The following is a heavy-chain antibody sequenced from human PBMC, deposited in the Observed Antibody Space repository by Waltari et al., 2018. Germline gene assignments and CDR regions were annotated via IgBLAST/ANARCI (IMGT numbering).Heavy chain of an antibody. D-gene: IGHD3-22*01. V-gene: IGHV4-34*01. J-gene: IGHJ4*02. Sequence: QVQLQQWGAGLLKPSETLSLTCAVYGGSFSGYYWSWIRQPPGKGLEWIGEINHSVSTNYNPSLKSRVTISVDTSKNQFSLKLSSVTAADTAVYYCARVGGSGYYRLLPFDYWGQGTLVTVSS. CDR1: GGSFSGYY. CDR3: ARVGGSGYYRLLPFDY. CDR2: INHSVST.